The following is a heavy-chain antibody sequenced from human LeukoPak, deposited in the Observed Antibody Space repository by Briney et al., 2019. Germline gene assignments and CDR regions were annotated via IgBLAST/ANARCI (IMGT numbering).Heavy chain of an antibody. CDR3: AREDRAQNGGLY. Sequence: GGSLRLSCAASGFTFSSYSMNWVRQAPGKGLEWVSSISSSSYIYYADSVKGRFTISRDNAKNSLYLQMNSLRAEDTAVYYCAREDRAQNGGLYWGQGTLVTVSS. CDR1: GFTFSSYS. V-gene: IGHV3-21*01. CDR2: ISSSSYI. D-gene: IGHD3-16*01. J-gene: IGHJ4*02.